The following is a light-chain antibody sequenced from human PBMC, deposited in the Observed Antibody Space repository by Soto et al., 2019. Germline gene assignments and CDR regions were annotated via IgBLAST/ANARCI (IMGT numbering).Light chain of an antibody. CDR2: TAP. CDR3: QQSYSTPYT. Sequence: HMTQSPSSLSASVGDRVTITCRASQRITTYLNWYQQKPGKAPKLLISTAPTLQGGVPSRFSGCGSATDFTLTIAPLQPAYLATYFCQQSYSTPYTFGKGTKLEIK. V-gene: IGKV1-39*01. CDR1: QRITTY. J-gene: IGKJ2*01.